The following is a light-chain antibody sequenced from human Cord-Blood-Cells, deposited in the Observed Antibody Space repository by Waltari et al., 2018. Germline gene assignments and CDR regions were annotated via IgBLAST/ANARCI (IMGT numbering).Light chain of an antibody. J-gene: IGLJ2*01. Sequence: QSALTQPASVSGSPGQSITISCTGTSRAVGSYNLVSWYQQHPGKAPKLMIYEVSKRPSVVSNRFSGSKSGNTASLTISGLQAEDEADYYCCSYAGSSTVVFGGGTKLTVL. CDR1: SRAVGSYNL. V-gene: IGLV2-23*02. CDR3: CSYAGSSTVV. CDR2: EVS.